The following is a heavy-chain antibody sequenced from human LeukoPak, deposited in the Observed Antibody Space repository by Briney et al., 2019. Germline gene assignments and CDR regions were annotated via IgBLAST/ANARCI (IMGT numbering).Heavy chain of an antibody. J-gene: IGHJ4*02. CDR2: VSGSGSST. Sequence: PGASLRLSCEASGFTFSSYAMSWVRQAPGKGLEWVSVVSGSGSSTYSADSVKGRFTISRDNSKNTLFLQMNSLRAEDTAVYYCARSGSSWYRFDYWGQGTLVTVSS. CDR1: GFTFSSYA. CDR3: ARSGSSWYRFDY. V-gene: IGHV3-23*01. D-gene: IGHD6-13*01.